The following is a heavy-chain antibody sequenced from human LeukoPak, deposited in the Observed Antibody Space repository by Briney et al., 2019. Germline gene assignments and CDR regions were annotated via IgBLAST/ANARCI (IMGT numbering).Heavy chain of an antibody. CDR1: GFTFSEYY. V-gene: IGHV3-11*06. Sequence: GGSLRLSCAASGFTFSEYYMSWMRQAPGEGGGWVSYISSSSSYINYAHSVKGRFTISRDNAKNSLYLQMNSLRAEDTAVYYCARRSSSWYGAFDYWGQGTLVTVSS. CDR3: ARRSSSWYGAFDY. J-gene: IGHJ4*02. D-gene: IGHD6-13*01. CDR2: ISSSSSYI.